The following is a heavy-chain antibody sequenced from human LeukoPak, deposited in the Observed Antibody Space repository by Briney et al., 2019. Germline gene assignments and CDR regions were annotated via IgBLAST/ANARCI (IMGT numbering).Heavy chain of an antibody. J-gene: IGHJ4*02. CDR1: GGSISSYY. V-gene: IGHV4-59*01. CDR3: ARESRGWYGGNSEAFDY. D-gene: IGHD4-23*01. Sequence: PSETLSLTCTVSGGSISSYYWSWIRLPPGKGLEWIGYIYYSGGTNYNPSLKSRVTISVDTSKNQFSLKLSSVTAADTAVYYCARESRGWYGGNSEAFDYWGQGTLVTVSS. CDR2: IYYSGGT.